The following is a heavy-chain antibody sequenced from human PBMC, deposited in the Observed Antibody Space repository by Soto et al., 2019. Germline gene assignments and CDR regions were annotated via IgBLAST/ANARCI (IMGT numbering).Heavy chain of an antibody. D-gene: IGHD4-4*01. Sequence: GGSLRLSCAASGFTFSNYWMSWVRQSPGKGLEWVANIKEDGSERYYVDSVKGRFTISRDNAKNSLYLQMTSLRPEDTAVYYCTRGHPSIYNYWGQGTLVTVSS. J-gene: IGHJ4*02. CDR3: TRGHPSIYNY. V-gene: IGHV3-7*01. CDR1: GFTFSNYW. CDR2: IKEDGSER.